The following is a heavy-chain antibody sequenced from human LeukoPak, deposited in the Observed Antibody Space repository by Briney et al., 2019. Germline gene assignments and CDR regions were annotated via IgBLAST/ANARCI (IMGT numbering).Heavy chain of an antibody. V-gene: IGHV1-18*01. CDR3: ARDGDVGATKNPRGRGPGPCNWFDP. D-gene: IGHD1-26*01. CDR2: ISAYNGNT. J-gene: IGHJ5*02. CDR1: GYTFTSYG. Sequence: GASVKVSCKASGYTFTSYGISWVRQAPGQGLEWMGWISAYNGNTNYAQKLQGRVTMTTDTSTSTAYMELRSLRSDDTAVYYCARDGDVGATKNPRGRGPGPCNWFDPWGQGTLVTVSS.